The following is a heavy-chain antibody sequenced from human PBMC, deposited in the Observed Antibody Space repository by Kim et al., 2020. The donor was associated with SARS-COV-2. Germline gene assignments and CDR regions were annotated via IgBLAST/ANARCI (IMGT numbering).Heavy chain of an antibody. J-gene: IGHJ4*02. CDR2: IDCGNGNT. D-gene: IGHD3-16*01. CDR1: GHFFTRDS. V-gene: IGHV1-3*01. CDR3: LGGFYFDY. Sequence: ASVKVSCKTSGHFFTRDSIHWVRQAPGQGLEWMGGIDCGNGNTIYSQKFQGRVTFTTDTSASTAYMELSFLRSEDSAVYYCLGGFYFDYWGQGTLVTVPS.